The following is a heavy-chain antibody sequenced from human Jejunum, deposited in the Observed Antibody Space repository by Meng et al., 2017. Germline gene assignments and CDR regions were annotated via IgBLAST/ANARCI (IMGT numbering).Heavy chain of an antibody. CDR3: ARDKYAYALGYFDY. D-gene: IGHD2-2*01. V-gene: IGHV1-18*01. CDR1: GYPFDRFG. CDR2: ISAYTGKT. J-gene: IGHJ4*02. Sequence: QVELVHAGAEVKKPGASMKVSCKASGYPFDRFGVSWIRQAPGQGLEWVGWISAYTGKTDYAQKFQGKVLMTAETSTTTVYMELTSLTSDDTAVYYCARDKYAYALGYFDYWGQGTLVTVSS.